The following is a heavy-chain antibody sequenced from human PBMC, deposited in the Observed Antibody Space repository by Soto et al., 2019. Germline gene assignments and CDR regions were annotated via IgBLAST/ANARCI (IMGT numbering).Heavy chain of an antibody. J-gene: IGHJ4*02. CDR3: EREGRYNWSDLPRNNRYYFDF. Sequence: QVQLVQSGAEVKKPGSSVKVSCKASGGTFSSYAISWVRQAPGQGLEWMGGIIPFFGTANYAQKFQGRVTITPNESTSTAYMELSSLRSEDTAVYYGEREGRYNWSDLPRNNRYYFDFWGQGTLVTVSS. CDR2: IIPFFGTA. D-gene: IGHD1-1*01. V-gene: IGHV1-69*01. CDR1: GGTFSSYA.